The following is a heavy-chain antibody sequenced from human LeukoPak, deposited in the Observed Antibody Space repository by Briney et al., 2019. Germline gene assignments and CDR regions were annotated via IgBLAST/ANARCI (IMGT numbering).Heavy chain of an antibody. Sequence: SETLSLTCTVSGGSISSSSYYWGWIRQPPGKGLEWIGSIYHSGSTYYNPSLKSRVTISVDTSKNQFSLKLSSVTAADTAVYYCARSGTYYYGSGSYPYYFDYWGQGTLVTVSS. CDR1: GGSISSSSYY. V-gene: IGHV4-39*07. J-gene: IGHJ4*02. CDR2: IYHSGST. D-gene: IGHD3-10*01. CDR3: ARSGTYYYGSGSYPYYFDY.